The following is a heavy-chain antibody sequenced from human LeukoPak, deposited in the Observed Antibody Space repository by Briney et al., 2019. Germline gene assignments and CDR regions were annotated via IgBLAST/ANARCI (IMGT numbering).Heavy chain of an antibody. V-gene: IGHV3-21*01. D-gene: IGHD6-13*01. J-gene: IGHJ4*02. Sequence: GGSLRLSCAASEFTFSSYSMNWVRQAPGKGLEWVSSISSSSSYIYYADSVKGRFTISRDNAKNSLYLQMNSLRAEDTAVYYCARAAAGTGYYFDYWGQGTLVTVSS. CDR2: ISSSSSYI. CDR1: EFTFSSYS. CDR3: ARAAAGTGYYFDY.